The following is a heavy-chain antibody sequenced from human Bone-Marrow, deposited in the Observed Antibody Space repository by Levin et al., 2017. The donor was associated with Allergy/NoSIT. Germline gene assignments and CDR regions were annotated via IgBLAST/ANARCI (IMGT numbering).Heavy chain of an antibody. CDR2: IIPIFGTA. D-gene: IGHD6-19*01. CDR3: ARTRSGWSDAFDI. Sequence: SVKVSCKASGGTFSSYAISWVRQAPGQGLEWMGGIIPIFGTANYAQKFQGRVTITAHESTSTAYMELSSLRSEDTAVYYCARTRSGWSDAFDIWGQGTMVTVSS. V-gene: IGHV1-69*13. CDR1: GGTFSSYA. J-gene: IGHJ3*02.